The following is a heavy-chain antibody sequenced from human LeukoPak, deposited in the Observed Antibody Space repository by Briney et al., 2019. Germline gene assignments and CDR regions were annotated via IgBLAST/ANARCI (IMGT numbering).Heavy chain of an antibody. CDR3: ANLVGDHDPEFDY. V-gene: IGHV3-23*01. D-gene: IGHD4-17*01. CDR1: GFTFSSYG. CDR2: ISGSGGST. Sequence: PGRSLRLSCAASGFTFSSYGMHWVRQAPGKGLEWVSAISGSGGSTYYADSVKGRFTISRDNSKNTLYLQMNSLRAEDTAVYYCANLVGDHDPEFDYWGQGTLVTVSS. J-gene: IGHJ4*02.